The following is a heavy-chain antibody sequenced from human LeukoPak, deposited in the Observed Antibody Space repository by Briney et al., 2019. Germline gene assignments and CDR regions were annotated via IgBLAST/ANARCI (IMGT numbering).Heavy chain of an antibody. CDR1: GFTFSSYG. V-gene: IGHV3-30*02. Sequence: PGGSLRLSCAASGFTFSSYGMHWVRQAPGKGLEWVAFIRYDGSNKYYADSVKGRFTISRDNSKNTLYLQMNSLRAEDTAVYYCAKDRDYYYDSRGYSTYWGQGTLVTVSS. CDR3: AKDRDYYYDSRGYSTY. CDR2: IRYDGSNK. D-gene: IGHD3-22*01. J-gene: IGHJ4*02.